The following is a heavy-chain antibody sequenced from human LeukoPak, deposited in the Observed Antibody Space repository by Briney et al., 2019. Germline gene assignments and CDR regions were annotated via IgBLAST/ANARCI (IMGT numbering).Heavy chain of an antibody. D-gene: IGHD6-19*01. CDR3: ATSSGWYPKYFDY. V-gene: IGHV3-7*03. CDR2: IRQDGGEK. Sequence: GGSLRLSCAVSGFTFSDYWMNWVRQAPRKGLEWVASIRQDGGEKSYVDSVKGRFTISRDNSKNTLDLQMNSLRAEDTALYYCATSSGWYPKYFDYWGQGTLVTVSS. J-gene: IGHJ4*02. CDR1: GFTFSDYW.